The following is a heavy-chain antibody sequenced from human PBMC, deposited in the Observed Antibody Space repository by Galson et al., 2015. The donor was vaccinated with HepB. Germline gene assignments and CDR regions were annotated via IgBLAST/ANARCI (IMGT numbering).Heavy chain of an antibody. D-gene: IGHD6-13*01. V-gene: IGHV2-26*01. CDR1: GFSLSNARMG. CDR2: IFSNDEK. CDR3: ARIRRPDLSSSWYMYYFDY. Sequence: PALVKPTQTLTLTCTVSGFSLSNARMGVSWIRQPPGKALEWLAHIFSNDEKSYSTSPKSRLTISKDTSKSQVVLTMTNMDPVDTATYYCARIRRPDLSSSWYMYYFDYWGQGTLVTVSS. J-gene: IGHJ4*02.